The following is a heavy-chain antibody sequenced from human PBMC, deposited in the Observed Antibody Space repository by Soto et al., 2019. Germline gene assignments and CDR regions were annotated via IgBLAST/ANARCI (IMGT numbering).Heavy chain of an antibody. CDR2: VWYDGNIK. CDR3: ASSNTRSRDVDY. CDR1: RFTFSSYG. Sequence: GLSCAASRFTFSSYGMHWVRQAPGKGLEWVAVVWYDGNIKYYADTVKGRFTISRDNSKNTLYLRMDSLRVEDTAVYYCASSNTRSRDVDYWGQGTLVTVSS. V-gene: IGHV3-33*01. D-gene: IGHD2-2*01. J-gene: IGHJ4*02.